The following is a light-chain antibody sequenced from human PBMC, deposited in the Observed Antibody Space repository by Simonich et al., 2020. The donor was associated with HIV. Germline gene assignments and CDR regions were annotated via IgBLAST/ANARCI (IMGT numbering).Light chain of an antibody. CDR2: WAS. CDR1: RNIVYNSNNKNY. CDR3: QQYYTTPPT. Sequence: DIVMTQSPDSLAVSLGERATINCNSSRNIVYNSNNKNYLAWYQQKPGQPPNLLIYWASTREAGVPDRVSASGSGTDFTLTISSLQAEDVAVYYCQQYYTTPPTFGQGTKVEIK. J-gene: IGKJ1*01. V-gene: IGKV4-1*01.